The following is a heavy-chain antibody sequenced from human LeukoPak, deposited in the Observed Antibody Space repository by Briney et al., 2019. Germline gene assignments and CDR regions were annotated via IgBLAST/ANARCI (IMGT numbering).Heavy chain of an antibody. J-gene: IGHJ4*02. Sequence: GASVKVSCKASGYTFTGYYMHWVRQAPGQGLEWMGWINPNSGGTNYAQKFQGRVTMTRDTSISTAYMELSRLRSDDTAVYYCARGPARWLRLGHFDYWGQGTLVTVSS. D-gene: IGHD5-12*01. CDR3: ARGPARWLRLGHFDY. CDR1: GYTFTGYY. CDR2: INPNSGGT. V-gene: IGHV1-2*02.